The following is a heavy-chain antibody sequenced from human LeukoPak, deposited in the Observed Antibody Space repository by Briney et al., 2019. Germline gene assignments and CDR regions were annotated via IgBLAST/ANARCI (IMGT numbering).Heavy chain of an antibody. J-gene: IGHJ5*02. CDR3: AGGVDSGDNNWFDP. CDR2: IYYSGST. V-gene: IGHV4-30-4*08. CDR1: GGSISSGDYY. D-gene: IGHD1-26*01. Sequence: SQTLSLTCTVSGGSISSGDYYWSWIRQPPGKGLEWIGYIYYSGSTYYNPSLKSRVTISVDTSKNQFSLKLSSVTAADTAVYYCAGGVDSGDNNWFDPWGQGTLVTVSS.